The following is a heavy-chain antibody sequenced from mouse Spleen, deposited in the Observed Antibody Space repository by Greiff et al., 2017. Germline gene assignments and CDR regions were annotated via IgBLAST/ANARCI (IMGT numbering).Heavy chain of an antibody. Sequence: QVQLKQSGPGLVAPSQSLSITCTVSGFSLTSYGVHWVRQPPGKGLEWLVVIWSDGSTTYNSALKSRLSISKDNSKSQVFLKMNSLQTDDTAMYYCARHLYGDYAMDYWGQGTSVTVSS. D-gene: IGHD1-1*02. J-gene: IGHJ4*01. CDR3: ARHLYGDYAMDY. CDR2: IWSDGST. V-gene: IGHV2-6-1*01. CDR1: GFSLTSYG.